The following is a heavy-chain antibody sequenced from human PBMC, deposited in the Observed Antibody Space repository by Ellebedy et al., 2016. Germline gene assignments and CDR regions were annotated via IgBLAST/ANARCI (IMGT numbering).Heavy chain of an antibody. CDR3: ARDCIPGAGQDAFDF. V-gene: IGHV3-33*01. CDR2: IWHDGTNQ. J-gene: IGHJ3*01. Sequence: GESLKISXAASGFTFSRYGMHWVRQAPGKGLEWVAVIWHDGTNQYYADSVKGRFTISRDNSKNTLYLQMHSLRVEDTAIYYCARDCIPGAGQDAFDFWGQGTVVTVSS. D-gene: IGHD1-20*01. CDR1: GFTFSRYG.